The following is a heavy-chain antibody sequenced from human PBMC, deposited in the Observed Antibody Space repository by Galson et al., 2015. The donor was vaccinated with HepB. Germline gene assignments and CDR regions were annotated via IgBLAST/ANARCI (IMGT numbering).Heavy chain of an antibody. D-gene: IGHD3-3*01. J-gene: IGHJ6*02. CDR1: GFTFSDYH. CDR2: ISSSSSYT. CDR3: AREGLEGFLVKLVPRHYYYGMDV. Sequence: SLRLSCAASGFTFSDYHMSWIRQAPGRGLEWVSYISSSSSYTKYVDSVKGRFTISRDNAKNSLYLQINSLRAEDTAVYYCAREGLEGFLVKLVPRHYYYGMDVWGQGTTVTVSS. V-gene: IGHV3-11*06.